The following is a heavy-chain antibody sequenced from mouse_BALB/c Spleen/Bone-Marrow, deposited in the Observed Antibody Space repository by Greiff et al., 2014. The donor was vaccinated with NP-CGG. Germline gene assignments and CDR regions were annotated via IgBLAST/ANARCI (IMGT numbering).Heavy chain of an antibody. V-gene: IGHV1-54*03. CDR2: INPGIGGT. Sequence: LVESGDELVRPGTSVKVSCKASEYAFTNYLIEWFKQRPGQGLEWIGRINPGIGGTTYNAKFKGKATLTADKSSTTAYMQLSSLTSDDSAVYFCARFTRDYWGQGTTLTVSS. CDR1: EYAFTNYL. CDR3: ARFTRDY. J-gene: IGHJ2*01.